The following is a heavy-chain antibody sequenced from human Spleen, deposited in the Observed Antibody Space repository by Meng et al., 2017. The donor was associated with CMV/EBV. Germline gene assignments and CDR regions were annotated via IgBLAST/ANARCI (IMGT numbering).Heavy chain of an antibody. D-gene: IGHD3-3*01. CDR2: IIPILGIA. Sequence: SVKVSCKASGGTFSSYTISWVRQAPGQGLEWMGRIIPILGIANYAQKFQGRVTITADKSTSTAYMELSSLRSEDTAVYYCARDLLDFWSGYENYYYYGVDVWGQGTTVTVSS. CDR1: GGTFSSYT. CDR3: ARDLLDFWSGYENYYYYGVDV. V-gene: IGHV1-69*04. J-gene: IGHJ6*02.